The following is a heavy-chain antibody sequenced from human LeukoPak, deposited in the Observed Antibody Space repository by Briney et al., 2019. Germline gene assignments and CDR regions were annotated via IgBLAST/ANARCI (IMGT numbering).Heavy chain of an antibody. Sequence: SVKVSCKASGYTFTSYGISWVRQAPGQGLEWMGGIIPIFGTANYAQKFQGRVTITADESTSTAYMELSSLRSEDTAVYYCARGGVTIFPDAFDIWGQGTMVTVSS. CDR1: GYTFTSYG. V-gene: IGHV1-69*13. D-gene: IGHD3-9*01. J-gene: IGHJ3*02. CDR3: ARGGVTIFPDAFDI. CDR2: IIPIFGTA.